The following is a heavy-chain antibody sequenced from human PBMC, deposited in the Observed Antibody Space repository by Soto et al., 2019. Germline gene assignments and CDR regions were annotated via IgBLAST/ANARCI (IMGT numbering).Heavy chain of an antibody. CDR1: GGSISSGGYY. CDR3: ARGSYYGGVDY. J-gene: IGHJ4*02. CDR2: IYYSGST. Sequence: PSETLSLTCTVSGGSISSGGYYWSWIRQHPGKGLEWIGYIYYSGSTYYNPSLKSRVTISVDTSKNQFSLKLSSVTAADTAVHYCARGSYYGGVDYWGQGTLVTVSS. V-gene: IGHV4-31*03. D-gene: IGHD1-26*01.